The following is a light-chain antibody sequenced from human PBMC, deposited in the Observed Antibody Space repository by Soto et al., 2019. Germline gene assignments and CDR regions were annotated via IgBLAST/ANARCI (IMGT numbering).Light chain of an antibody. CDR2: GAS. CDR1: QSVSSSY. Sequence: ETVLTQSPGTLSVSPGERATLSCRASQSVSSSYLAWYQQKPGQAPRLLIYGASSRATGIPDRFSGSGSGTDFTLTISRLEPEDFAVYYCQHYGSSLWTFGQGPKVEIK. J-gene: IGKJ1*01. V-gene: IGKV3-20*01. CDR3: QHYGSSLWT.